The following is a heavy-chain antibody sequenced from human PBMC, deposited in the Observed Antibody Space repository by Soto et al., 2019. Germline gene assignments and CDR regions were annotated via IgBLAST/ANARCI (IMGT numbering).Heavy chain of an antibody. CDR2: ISGSGGTT. Sequence: GGSLRLSCAASGFAFSTYAVNWVRQAPGKGLEWISAISGSGGTTYYADSVKGRFTISRDNSKNTLYLQLISLRAEDTAVYYCARLMTDTVIIPGGAFDIWGQGTMVTVSS. D-gene: IGHD2-21*02. CDR1: GFAFSTYA. CDR3: ARLMTDTVIIPGGAFDI. V-gene: IGHV3-23*01. J-gene: IGHJ3*02.